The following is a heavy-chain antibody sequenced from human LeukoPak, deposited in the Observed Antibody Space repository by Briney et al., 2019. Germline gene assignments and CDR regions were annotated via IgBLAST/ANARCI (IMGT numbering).Heavy chain of an antibody. CDR2: IKPDSGFT. CDR1: GYKLTDDY. CDR3: APTAEAYTSWWKV. Sequence: GASVKVSCKASGYKLTDDYMHWVRQAPGQGLEFMGWIKPDSGFTNYAQKFKGRVTMTRDTSISTAYLEVRSLTSDDTAVYYCAPTAEAYTSWWKVWGQGTLVTVSS. D-gene: IGHD3-16*01. V-gene: IGHV1-2*02. J-gene: IGHJ4*02.